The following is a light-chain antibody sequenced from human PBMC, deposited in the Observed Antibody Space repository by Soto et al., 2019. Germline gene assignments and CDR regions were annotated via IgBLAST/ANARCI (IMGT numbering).Light chain of an antibody. CDR1: QGTSNY. V-gene: IGKV1-27*01. CDR3: QKYNSAPTWT. CDR2: AAS. J-gene: IGKJ1*01. Sequence: DIQMTQSPSSLSASVGDRVTITCRASQGTSNYLAWYQQKPGKVPKLLIYAASTLQSGVPSRFRGSGSDTYFTLSINSLQPEDVATYYCQKYNSAPTWTFGQGTKVEIK.